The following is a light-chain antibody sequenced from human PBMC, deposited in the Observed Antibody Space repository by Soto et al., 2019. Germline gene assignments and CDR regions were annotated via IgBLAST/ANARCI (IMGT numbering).Light chain of an antibody. J-gene: IGKJ1*01. V-gene: IGKV2-30*01. Sequence: DVVMTQSPLSLPVTLGQPASISCRSSQSLVYSDGNAYLNWFHQRPGQSPRRLIYKVSNRDSGVPDRFTGSGSGTHFPLKISRVEPEDVGVYYCMHGTNSPPTFGRGTKVEIK. CDR2: KVS. CDR1: QSLVYSDGNAY. CDR3: MHGTNSPPT.